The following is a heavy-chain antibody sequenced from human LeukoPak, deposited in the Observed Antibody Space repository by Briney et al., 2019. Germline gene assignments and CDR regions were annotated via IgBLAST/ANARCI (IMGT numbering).Heavy chain of an antibody. V-gene: IGHV4-4*09. D-gene: IGHD1-1*01. CDR3: ARLTGNWFDP. CDR2: IYTSGST. J-gene: IGHJ5*02. CDR1: GGSISSYY. Sequence: PSETLSLTCTVPGGSISSYYWSWIRQPPGKGLEWIGYIYTSGSTNYNPSLKSRVTISVDTSKNQSSLKLSSVTAADTAVYYCARLTGNWFDPWGQGTLVTVSS.